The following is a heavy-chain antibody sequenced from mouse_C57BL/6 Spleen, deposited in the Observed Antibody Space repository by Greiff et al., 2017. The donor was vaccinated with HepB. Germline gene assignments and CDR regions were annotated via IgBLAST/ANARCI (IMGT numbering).Heavy chain of an antibody. CDR2: VYPYNGGT. V-gene: IGHV1-36*01. CDR1: GFTFTDYY. J-gene: IGHJ2*01. D-gene: IGHD1-1*01. CDR3: AITTVVATYYFDY. Sequence: SGPVLVKPGPSVKISCKASGFTFTDYYMHWVKQSHGKSLEWIGLVYPYNGGTSYNQKFKGKATLTVDTSSSTAYMELNSLTSEDSAVYYCAITTVVATYYFDYWGQGTTLTVSS.